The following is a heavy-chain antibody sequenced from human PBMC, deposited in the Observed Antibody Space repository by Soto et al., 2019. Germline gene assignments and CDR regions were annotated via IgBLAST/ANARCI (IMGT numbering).Heavy chain of an antibody. CDR3: ARVNYYGSGSYTHYYMDV. D-gene: IGHD3-10*01. CDR1: SGSISSSNW. V-gene: IGHV4-4*02. J-gene: IGHJ6*03. Sequence: SETLSLTCAVSSGSISSSNWWSWVRQPPGKGLEWIGEIYHSGNTNYNPSLKSRVTISVDKSRNQFSLKLYSVTAADTAVYYCARVNYYGSGSYTHYYMDVWGKGSTVTVSS. CDR2: IYHSGNT.